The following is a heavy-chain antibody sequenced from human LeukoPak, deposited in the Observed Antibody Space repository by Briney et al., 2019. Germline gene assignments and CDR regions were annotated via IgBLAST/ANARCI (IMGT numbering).Heavy chain of an antibody. Sequence: SETLSLTCAVCGGSFSGYYWSWIRRPPGKGLEWIGEINHSGSTNYNPSLKSRVTISVDTSKNQFSLKLSSVTAADTAVYYCARGTDAFDIWGQGTMVTVSS. V-gene: IGHV4-34*01. CDR2: INHSGST. CDR3: ARGTDAFDI. CDR1: GGSFSGYY. J-gene: IGHJ3*02.